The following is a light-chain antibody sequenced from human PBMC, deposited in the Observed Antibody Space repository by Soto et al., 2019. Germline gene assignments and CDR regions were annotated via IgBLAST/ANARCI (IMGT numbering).Light chain of an antibody. CDR1: QSIRST. CDR3: QQYNNWTRT. CDR2: YAS. Sequence: ILLTQAPANLSVSPGERATLSCRASQSIRSTLAWFQQKPGQAPRLLMYYASKRATGIPARFSGSGSGTEFTLTSSSLQSVDFAVYYCQQYNNWTRTFGQGTKVDIK. V-gene: IGKV3-15*01. J-gene: IGKJ1*01.